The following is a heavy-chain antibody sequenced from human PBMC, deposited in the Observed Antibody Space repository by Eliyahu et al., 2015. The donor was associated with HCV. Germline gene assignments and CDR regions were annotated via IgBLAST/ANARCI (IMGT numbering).Heavy chain of an antibody. CDR1: GGSFSGYY. D-gene: IGHD3-3*01. J-gene: IGHJ5*02. CDR2: INHSGST. Sequence: QVQLQQWGAGLLKPSETLSLTXAVXGGSFSGYYWRWIRQPPGKGLXWIGEINHSGSTNYNPSLKSRVIISVDTSKNQFSLKLSSVTAADTAVYYCARVDQYYDFWSGYSFNWFDPWGQGTLVTVSS. CDR3: ARVDQYYDFWSGYSFNWFDP. V-gene: IGHV4-34*01.